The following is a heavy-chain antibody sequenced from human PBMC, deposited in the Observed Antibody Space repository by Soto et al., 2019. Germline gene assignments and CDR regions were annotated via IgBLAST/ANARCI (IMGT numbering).Heavy chain of an antibody. V-gene: IGHV4-4*02. CDR3: ARDFKAPNDAWAFDN. J-gene: IGHJ4*02. CDR1: GASIKSADW. Sequence: QVQLQESGPRLVMPSGTLSLTCAVSGASIKSADWWNWVRQSPGKGLEWIGEISHSGATIYSPSLKCRATLSVDDSKNHFSLELTSVTAADTAVYYCARDFKAPNDAWAFDNWGPGTLVTVSS. D-gene: IGHD3-16*01. CDR2: ISHSGAT.